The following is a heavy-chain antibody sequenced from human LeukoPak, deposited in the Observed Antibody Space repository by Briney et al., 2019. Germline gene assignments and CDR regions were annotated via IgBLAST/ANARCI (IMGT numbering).Heavy chain of an antibody. CDR1: GFTFSSYA. V-gene: IGHV3-23*01. Sequence: GGSLRLSCAASGFTFSSYAMSWVRQAPGKGLEWVSAISGSGGSTYYADSVKGRFTISRDNSKNTLYLQMNSLRAEDTAIYYCAKDRTGTTGADWFEPWGQGTLVTVSS. CDR3: AKDRTGTTGADWFEP. D-gene: IGHD1-1*01. J-gene: IGHJ5*02. CDR2: ISGSGGST.